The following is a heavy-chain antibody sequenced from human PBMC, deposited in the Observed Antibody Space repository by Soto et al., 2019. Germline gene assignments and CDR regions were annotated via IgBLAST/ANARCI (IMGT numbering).Heavy chain of an antibody. CDR1: GGSIISGDYC. J-gene: IGHJ4*02. CDR3: ARAFDILTRYYFDY. CDR2: IYYSGST. D-gene: IGHD3-9*01. V-gene: IGHV4-30-4*02. Sequence: SETLSLTCTVSGGSIISGDYCWSWIRQPPGKGLEWIGYIYYSGSTYYNPSLKSRVTISVDTSKNQFSLKLNSVTAADTAVYYCARAFDILTRYYFDYWGQGTLVTVSS.